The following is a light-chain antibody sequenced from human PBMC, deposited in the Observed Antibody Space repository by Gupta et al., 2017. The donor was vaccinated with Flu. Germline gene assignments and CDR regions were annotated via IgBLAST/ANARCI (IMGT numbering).Light chain of an antibody. CDR1: KSISSW. J-gene: IGKJ1*01. CDR3: QQYNRDAKT. CDR2: KAS. Sequence: DIQMTPSRSTLPASVGDRVTITCRASKSISSWLAWYQQKPGKAPKLLIYKASSLESGVPSRFSGSGSGTECTLTISSLKPDDFETYDCQQYNRDAKTFGQGTKVEIK. V-gene: IGKV1-5*03.